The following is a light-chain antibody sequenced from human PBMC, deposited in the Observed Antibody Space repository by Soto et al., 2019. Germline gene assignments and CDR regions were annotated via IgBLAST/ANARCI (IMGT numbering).Light chain of an antibody. Sequence: DIQMTQSPSTLSASVGDRVTITCRASQSISSWLAWYQQKPGKAPKVLIYKASSLEGGVPSRFSGSGSGTEFTLTITSLQPDDFATYYCQQYYSYAWTFGQGTKVGIK. CDR2: KAS. CDR1: QSISSW. J-gene: IGKJ1*01. V-gene: IGKV1-5*03. CDR3: QQYYSYAWT.